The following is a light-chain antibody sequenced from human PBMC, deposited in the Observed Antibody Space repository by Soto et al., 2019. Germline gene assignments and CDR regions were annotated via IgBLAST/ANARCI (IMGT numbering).Light chain of an antibody. CDR2: GAS. J-gene: IGKJ5*01. CDR3: QQYSNWPT. Sequence: EIVLTQSPGTLSLSPGERATLSCMASQSVSSSYLAWYQQKPGQAPRLLIYGASSRATGIPTRFSGSGSGREFTLTISSLQSEDSALYYRQQYSNWPTFGQGTRLEIK. CDR1: QSVSSSY. V-gene: IGKV3-20*01.